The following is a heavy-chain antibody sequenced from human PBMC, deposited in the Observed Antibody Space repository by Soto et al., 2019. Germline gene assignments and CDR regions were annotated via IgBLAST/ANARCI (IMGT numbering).Heavy chain of an antibody. J-gene: IGHJ4*02. V-gene: IGHV2-70*01. Sequence: ESGPTLVNPTQTLTLTCTFSGFSLSTSGMCVSWIRQPPGKALEWLALIDWGDEKYYSTSLKTRLTISKDTSKNQVVLTMTNMDPVDTATYYCARIRNTRGSGWYYFDYWDQGTLVTVSS. D-gene: IGHD6-19*01. CDR3: ARIRNTRGSGWYYFDY. CDR2: IDWGDEK. CDR1: GFSLSTSGMC.